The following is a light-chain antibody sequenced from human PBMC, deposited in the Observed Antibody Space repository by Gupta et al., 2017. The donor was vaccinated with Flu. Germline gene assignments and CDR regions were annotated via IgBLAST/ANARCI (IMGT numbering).Light chain of an antibody. V-gene: IGKV3-20*01. Sequence: EIVLTPSPGTLSLSPGETATLSCRASQSVSSNSLAWHQQKPGQAPRLLIFGASSRATGIPDRFSGSGSVTDFTLTISRLEPEDFAVYCFQQYGSSPFTFGHGTKVEIK. CDR1: QSVSSNS. J-gene: IGKJ3*01. CDR2: GAS. CDR3: QQYGSSPFT.